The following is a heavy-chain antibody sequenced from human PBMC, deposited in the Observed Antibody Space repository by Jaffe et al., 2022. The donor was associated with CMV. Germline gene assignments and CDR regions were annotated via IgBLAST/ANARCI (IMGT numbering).Heavy chain of an antibody. CDR3: ARGRILWTPTNRGVGLDY. CDR2: INHSGST. V-gene: IGHV4-34*01. Sequence: QVQLQQWGAGLLKPSETLSLTCAVYGGSFSGYYWSWIRQPPGKGLEWIGEINHSGSTNYNPSLKSRVTISVDTSKNQFSLKLSSVTAADTAVYYCARGRILWTPTNRGVGLDYWGQGTLVTVSS. J-gene: IGHJ4*02. D-gene: IGHD7-27*01. CDR1: GGSFSGYY.